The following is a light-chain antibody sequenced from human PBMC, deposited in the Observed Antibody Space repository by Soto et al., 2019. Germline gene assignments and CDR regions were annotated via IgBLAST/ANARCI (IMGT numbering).Light chain of an antibody. CDR3: QQYGSSPWT. CDR2: GAS. J-gene: IGKJ1*01. V-gene: IGKV3-20*01. Sequence: EIVLTQSPGTLSLSPGERATLPCRASQSIRSNYVAWYQQKPGQGPRLLIYGASSRATGIPDRFSGSGSGTDFTLTISRLEPEDFAVYYCQQYGSSPWTFGQGTKVDIK. CDR1: QSIRSNY.